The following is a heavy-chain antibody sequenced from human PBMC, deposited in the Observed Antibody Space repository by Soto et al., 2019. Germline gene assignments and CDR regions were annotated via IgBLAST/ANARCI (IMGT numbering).Heavy chain of an antibody. CDR2: VYYSGGA. CDR3: ASPRQGNYDFLSGYYALDY. V-gene: IGHV4-39*01. CDR1: GVSIHNSHSF. J-gene: IGHJ4*02. D-gene: IGHD3-3*01. Sequence: PSETLSLTCAVSGVSIHNSHSFWGWIRQPPGKGLEFIANVYYSGGAHYNPSFKSRVTISVDTATNQVSLRMSSVTAADTAVYYCASPRQGNYDFLSGYYALDYWSQGTLVTVSS.